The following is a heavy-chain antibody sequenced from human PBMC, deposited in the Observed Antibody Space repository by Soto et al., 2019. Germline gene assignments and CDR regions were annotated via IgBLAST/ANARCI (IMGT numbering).Heavy chain of an antibody. V-gene: IGHV1-2*06. CDR1: GYTFIGYY. CDR3: GRDGVGATPLGWFDP. J-gene: IGHJ5*02. CDR2: INTRSGDT. D-gene: IGHD1-26*01. Sequence: QVQLVQSGAEVKKPGASVKVSCKASGYTFIGYYIHWVRQAPGQGLEWMGRINTRSGDTTYAQKFQGRLTMTRDTSISTAYMELGSLRSADTAVYYCGRDGVGATPLGWFDPWGQGSLVTVSS.